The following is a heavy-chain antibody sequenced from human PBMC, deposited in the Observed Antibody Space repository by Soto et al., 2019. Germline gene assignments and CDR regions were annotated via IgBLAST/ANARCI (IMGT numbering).Heavy chain of an antibody. V-gene: IGHV3-33*01. D-gene: IGHD4-17*01. J-gene: IGHJ3*02. CDR3: ARPRTATGAAFDI. CDR2: IWYDGSNK. CDR1: GFTFSSYG. Sequence: SLRLSCAASGFTFSSYGMHWVRQAPGKGLEWVAVIWYDGSNKYYADSVKGRFTISRDNSKNTLYLQMNSLRAEDTAVYYCARPRTATGAAFDIWGQGTMVTVSS.